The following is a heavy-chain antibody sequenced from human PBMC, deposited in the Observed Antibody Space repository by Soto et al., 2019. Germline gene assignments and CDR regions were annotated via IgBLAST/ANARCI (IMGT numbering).Heavy chain of an antibody. CDR2: ISSDESRK. Sequence: QVQLVGSGGGVVQPGRSVTLSCAASGFTFSAFGMHWVRQAPGKGLEWVAVISSDESRKYYANSMKGRFSISRDNADNTLPMQINRLRLEYTAFYYCARGCLTGDNLFAFDFWGQGMVVTGSS. CDR1: GFTFSAFG. D-gene: IGHD3-9*01. CDR3: ARGCLTGDNLFAFDF. J-gene: IGHJ4*02. V-gene: IGHV3-30*03.